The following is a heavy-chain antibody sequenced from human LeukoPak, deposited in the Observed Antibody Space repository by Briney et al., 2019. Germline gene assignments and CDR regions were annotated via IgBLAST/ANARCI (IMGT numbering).Heavy chain of an antibody. CDR1: GFTFSNFA. CDR3: ARESFAARWD. D-gene: IGHD6-6*01. V-gene: IGHV3-23*01. Sequence: GGSLRLSCAASGFTFSNFAMSWVRQAPGKGLEWVSGILSSGGSPDYADSVKGRFTISRDNSKNTLYLQMNSLTAEDTAVYYCARESFAARWDWGQGTLVTVSS. J-gene: IGHJ4*02. CDR2: ILSSGGSP.